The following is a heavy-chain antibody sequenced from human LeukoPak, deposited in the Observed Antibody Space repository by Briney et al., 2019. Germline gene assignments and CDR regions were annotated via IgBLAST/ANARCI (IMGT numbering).Heavy chain of an antibody. CDR2: ISGNDDTT. D-gene: IGHD2-15*01. V-gene: IGHV3-23*01. CDR1: GLTFSSYA. Sequence: GGSLRLSCAASGLTFSSYAMSWVRQAPGKGLEWVSAISGNDDTTYYADSVKGRFTISRDNSKNTLYLQMNSLRAEDTAVYYCAKDCSGGSCYPPYHYGMDVWGQGTTVTVSS. CDR3: AKDCSGGSCYPPYHYGMDV. J-gene: IGHJ6*02.